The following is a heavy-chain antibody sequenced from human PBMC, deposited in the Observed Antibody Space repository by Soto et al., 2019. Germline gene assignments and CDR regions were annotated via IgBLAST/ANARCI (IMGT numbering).Heavy chain of an antibody. Sequence: GGSLRLSCAASGFPFRSYAMSWVRQAPGKGLEWVSAISGSGGSTYYADSVKGRFTISRDNSKNTLYLQMNSLRAEDTAVYYCARDYYDSSGYLFGGNDAFDIWGQGTMVTVSS. CDR3: ARDYYDSSGYLFGGNDAFDI. D-gene: IGHD3-22*01. CDR1: GFPFRSYA. CDR2: ISGSGGST. V-gene: IGHV3-23*01. J-gene: IGHJ3*02.